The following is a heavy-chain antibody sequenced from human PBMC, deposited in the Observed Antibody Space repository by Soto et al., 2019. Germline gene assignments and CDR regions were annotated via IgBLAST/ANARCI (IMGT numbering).Heavy chain of an antibody. D-gene: IGHD5-18*01. Sequence: GGSLRLSCAASGFTFSSYWMSWVRQAPGKGLEWVANIKQDGSEKYYVDSVKGRFTISRDNAKNSLYLQMNSLRAEDTAVYYCAREQRGHYYYYGMDVWGQGTTVTVS. J-gene: IGHJ6*02. CDR3: AREQRGHYYYYGMDV. CDR1: GFTFSSYW. V-gene: IGHV3-7*05. CDR2: IKQDGSEK.